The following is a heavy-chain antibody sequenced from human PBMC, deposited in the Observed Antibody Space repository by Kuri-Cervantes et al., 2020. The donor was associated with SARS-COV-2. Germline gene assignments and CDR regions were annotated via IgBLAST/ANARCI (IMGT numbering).Heavy chain of an antibody. CDR1: GFTVSSNY. V-gene: IGHV3-66*02. D-gene: IGHD3-10*01. J-gene: IGHJ4*02. CDR3: AKDLRLLWFGELLY. CDR2: IYSGGST. Sequence: GGSLRLSCAASGFTVSSNYMSWVRQAPGKGLEWVSVIYSGGSTYYADSVKGRFTISRDNSKNMLYLQMNSLRAEDTAVYYCAKDLRLLWFGELLYWGQGTLVTISS.